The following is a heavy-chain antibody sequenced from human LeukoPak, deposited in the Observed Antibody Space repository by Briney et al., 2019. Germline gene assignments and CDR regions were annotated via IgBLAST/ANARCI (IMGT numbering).Heavy chain of an antibody. V-gene: IGHV4-59*01. J-gene: IGHJ4*02. Sequence: SETLSLTCTVSGVSISDYYWSWIRQPPGKGLEWIGYISYTGITKNNPPLESRVAISVDSSKNQIFLKMSSVTAEDTAVYYCARGGYYFERSGSLDYWGQGSLVTVSS. CDR3: ARGGYYFERSGSLDY. CDR2: ISYTGIT. CDR1: GVSISDYY. D-gene: IGHD3-22*01.